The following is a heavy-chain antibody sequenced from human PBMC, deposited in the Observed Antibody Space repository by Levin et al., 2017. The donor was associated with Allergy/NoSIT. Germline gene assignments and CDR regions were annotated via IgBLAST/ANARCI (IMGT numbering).Heavy chain of an antibody. D-gene: IGHD6-25*01. CDR2: IRSKAYGGTT. Sequence: GESLKISCTASGFTFANYAMTWVRQAPGKGLEWVGFIRSKAYGGTTEYAASVKGRFTISRDDSKSIAYLQMNSLETEDTAVYYCTRTRGVDYWGQGTLVTVSS. J-gene: IGHJ4*02. CDR3: TRTRGVDY. V-gene: IGHV3-49*04. CDR1: GFTFANYA.